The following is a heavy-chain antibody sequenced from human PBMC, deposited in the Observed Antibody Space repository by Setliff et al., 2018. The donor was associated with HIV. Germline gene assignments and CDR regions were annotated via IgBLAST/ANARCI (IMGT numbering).Heavy chain of an antibody. CDR3: AGSILTGYYTFGADY. J-gene: IGHJ4*02. Sequence: ASVKVSCKASGYTFTSYGISWVRQAPGQGLEWMGVIHPSGGSTSYAQRFQGKVTITADKSTSTAYMELSSLRSEDTALYYCAGSILTGYYTFGADYWGQGTLVTVSS. CDR2: IHPSGGST. D-gene: IGHD3-9*01. V-gene: IGHV1-46*01. CDR1: GYTFTSYG.